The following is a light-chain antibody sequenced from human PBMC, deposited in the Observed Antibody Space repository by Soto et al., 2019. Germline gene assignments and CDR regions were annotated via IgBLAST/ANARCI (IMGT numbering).Light chain of an antibody. CDR1: QNVSNH. J-gene: IGKJ3*01. CDR3: QQYYSYFFS. V-gene: IGKV1-5*01. CDR2: DAS. Sequence: DIQMTQSPSTLSASVGDRVAITCRASQNVSNHLAWYWQKPGSAPRLLIYDASTLQVGVPSRFSGSGSGTDFTLTINSLQPDDFATYYCQQYYSYFFSFGPGTRVDIK.